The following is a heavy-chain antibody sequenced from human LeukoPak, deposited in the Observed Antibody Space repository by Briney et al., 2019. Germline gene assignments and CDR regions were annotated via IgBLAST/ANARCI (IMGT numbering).Heavy chain of an antibody. D-gene: IGHD5-18*01. J-gene: IGHJ6*02. V-gene: IGHV1-69*04. CDR1: VGTXSSSA. Sequence: SVKVSCKTSVGTXSSSAITWVRQAPGQGLEWMGRIIPVLNITTYAQKFQGSVTITADTSTSTVYIELSSLRSEETAVYYCARDQGLTAPPPYGLDVWGQGTTVIVSS. CDR3: ARDQGLTAPPPYGLDV. CDR2: IIPVLNIT.